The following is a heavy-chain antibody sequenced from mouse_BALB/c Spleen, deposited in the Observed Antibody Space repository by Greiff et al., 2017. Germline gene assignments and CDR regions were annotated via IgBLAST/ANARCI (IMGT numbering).Heavy chain of an antibody. CDR1: GYTFTSYW. CDR3: ARSDGDYKSAMDY. CDR2: INPSNGRT. V-gene: IGHV1S81*02. D-gene: IGHD2-13*01. Sequence: VQLQQSGAELVKPGASVKLSCKASGYTFTSYWMHWVKQRPGQGLEWIGEINPSNGRTNYNEKFKSKATLTVDKSSSTAYMQLSSLTSEDSAVYYCARSDGDYKSAMDYWGQGTSVTVSS. J-gene: IGHJ4*01.